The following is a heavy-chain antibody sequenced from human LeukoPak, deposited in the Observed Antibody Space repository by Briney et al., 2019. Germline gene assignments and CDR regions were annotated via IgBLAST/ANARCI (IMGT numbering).Heavy chain of an antibody. Sequence: GESLKISCKGSGYSFTSYWIGWVRQMPGKGLEWMGIIYPGDSDTRYSPSFQGQVTISADKSISTAYLQWSSLKASDTAMYYCARRDCSSTSCPHAFDIWGQGTMVTVSS. CDR1: GYSFTSYW. D-gene: IGHD2-2*01. CDR3: ARRDCSSTSCPHAFDI. J-gene: IGHJ3*02. V-gene: IGHV5-51*01. CDR2: IYPGDSDT.